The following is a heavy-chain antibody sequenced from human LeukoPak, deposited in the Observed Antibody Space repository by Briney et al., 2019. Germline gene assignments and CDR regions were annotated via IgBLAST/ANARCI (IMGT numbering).Heavy chain of an antibody. CDR3: ARGIAVAGYYYYGMDV. Sequence: SETLSLTCAVSGGSISSGGYSWSWIRQPPGKGLEWIGYIYHSGSTYYNPSLKSRVTISVDRSKNQFSLKLSSVTAADTAVYYCARGIAVAGYYYYGMDVWGQGTTVTVSS. CDR2: IYHSGST. V-gene: IGHV4-30-2*01. J-gene: IGHJ6*02. CDR1: GGSISSGGYS. D-gene: IGHD6-19*01.